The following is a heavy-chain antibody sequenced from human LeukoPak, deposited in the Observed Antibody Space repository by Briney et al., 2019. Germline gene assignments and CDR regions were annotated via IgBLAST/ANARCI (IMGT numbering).Heavy chain of an antibody. CDR3: ARGSGGYYDSGRRYYYGMDV. J-gene: IGHJ6*02. V-gene: IGHV3-66*01. D-gene: IGHD3-22*01. Sequence: GGSLRLSCAASGFTVSSNYMSWVRHAPGKGLEWVSVIYSGGSTYHADSVKGRFTISRDNSKNTLYLQMNSLRAEDTAVYYCARGSGGYYDSGRRYYYGMDVWGQGTTVTVSS. CDR2: IYSGGST. CDR1: GFTVSSNY.